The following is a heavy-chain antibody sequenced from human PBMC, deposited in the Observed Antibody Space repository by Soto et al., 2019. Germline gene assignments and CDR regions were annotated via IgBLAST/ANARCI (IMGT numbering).Heavy chain of an antibody. CDR2: IYVSGSS. D-gene: IGHD3-3*01. CDR1: SGSISSYY. J-gene: IGHJ4*02. Sequence: QVRLQESGPGLVKPSETLSLTCTVSSGSISSYYWSWIRQPAGKGLEWIGHIYVSGSSNYNPSLRSRVTMSVDTSKNQFSLKLTSVTAADTDVYYCARAGHGPTVFGVNLDYWGQGTLVTVSS. CDR3: ARAGHGPTVFGVNLDY. V-gene: IGHV4-4*07.